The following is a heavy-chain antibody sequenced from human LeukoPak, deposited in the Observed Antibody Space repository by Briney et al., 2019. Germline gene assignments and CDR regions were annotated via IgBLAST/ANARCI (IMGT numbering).Heavy chain of an antibody. J-gene: IGHJ4*02. CDR1: EISFSSSW. Sequence: PGGSLRLSCAASEISFSSSWMHWVRQGPGKGLEWVGRIKSKTDGGTTDYAAPVKGRFTISRDGTKNTLYLQMNSLKTEDTAVYYCTTDLPSSGYYQYLDYWGQGTLVTVSS. V-gene: IGHV3-15*01. CDR3: TTDLPSSGYYQYLDY. D-gene: IGHD3-22*01. CDR2: IKSKTDGGTT.